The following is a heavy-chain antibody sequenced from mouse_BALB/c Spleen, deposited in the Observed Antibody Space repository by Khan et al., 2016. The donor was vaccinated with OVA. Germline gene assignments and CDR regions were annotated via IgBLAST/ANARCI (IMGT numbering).Heavy chain of an antibody. Sequence: EVELVESGGGLVKPGGSLKLSCAASGFTFSSYAMSWVRQTPEKRLEWVATISSGGSYTYYPDSVKGRFTISRVNAKNTLYLQMSSLRSEDTAMYYCARHGGDWYFDVWGAGTTVTVSS. J-gene: IGHJ1*01. CDR2: ISSGGSYT. CDR3: ARHGGDWYFDV. V-gene: IGHV5-9-3*01. CDR1: GFTFSSYA.